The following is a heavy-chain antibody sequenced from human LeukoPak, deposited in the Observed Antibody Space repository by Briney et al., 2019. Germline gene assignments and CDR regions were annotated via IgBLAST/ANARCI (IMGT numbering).Heavy chain of an antibody. V-gene: IGHV3-21*01. D-gene: IGHD3-10*01. CDR1: GFTFSSYS. Sequence: GTLTLSCAASGFTFSSYSMNWVRQAPRTGQERVSSSSRSSSYIYYADSVKGRFTISRDNAKNSLYLQMHRLRAEDTAVYYSARSLVRGQGDLVSVSS. CDR2: SSRSSSYI. CDR3: ARSLV. J-gene: IGHJ4*02.